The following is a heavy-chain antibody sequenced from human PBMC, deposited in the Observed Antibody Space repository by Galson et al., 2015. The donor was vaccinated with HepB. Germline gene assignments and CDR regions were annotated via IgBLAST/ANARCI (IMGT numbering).Heavy chain of an antibody. CDR3: ARGWDQDY. V-gene: IGHV3-48*02. CDR1: GFTFSSYG. Sequence: SLRLSCAASGFTFSSYGMHWVRQAPGKGLEWVSYISSSSGTIHYADSVQGRFTISRDNAKNSVFLQMNSLRDEDTAVYYCARGWDQDYWGQGTLVIVSS. J-gene: IGHJ4*02. D-gene: IGHD1-26*01. CDR2: ISSSSGTI.